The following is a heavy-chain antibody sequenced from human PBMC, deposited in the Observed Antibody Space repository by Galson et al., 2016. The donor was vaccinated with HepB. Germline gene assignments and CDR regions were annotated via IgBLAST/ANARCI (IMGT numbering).Heavy chain of an antibody. D-gene: IGHD2-15*01. Sequence: SLRLSCAASGFTFSNYAVTWVRQAPGKGLEWVSVVTGSGDKTYYADSVRGRFTISRDNSKNTLYLQMNSLRVEDTAVYYCASRSPRYCSGDSCSGSTYGMDVWGQGTTVTVSS. CDR2: VTGSGDKT. J-gene: IGHJ6*02. CDR1: GFTFSNYA. CDR3: ASRSPRYCSGDSCSGSTYGMDV. V-gene: IGHV3-23*01.